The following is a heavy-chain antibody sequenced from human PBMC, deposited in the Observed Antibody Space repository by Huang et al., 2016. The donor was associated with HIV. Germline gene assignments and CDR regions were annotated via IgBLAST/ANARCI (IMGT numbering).Heavy chain of an antibody. D-gene: IGHD3-10*01. CDR1: GYTFTNYD. CDR3: ARGGLLWFGELST. Sequence: QVQLVQSGAEVKKPGASVKVSCKASGYTFTNYDINWVRQATGQGLEWVVWMNPNIGDTGFAQKFQCRGTMTRNTSMSTAYMERGSLRSEDTAVYYCARGGLLWFGELSTWGQGTLVTVSS. CDR2: MNPNIGDT. V-gene: IGHV1-8*01. J-gene: IGHJ5*02.